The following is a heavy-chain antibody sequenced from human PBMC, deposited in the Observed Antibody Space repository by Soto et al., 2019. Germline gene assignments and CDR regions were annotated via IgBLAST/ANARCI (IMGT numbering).Heavy chain of an antibody. D-gene: IGHD3-22*01. V-gene: IGHV1-46*01. CDR3: AREYGNYGSSGYYAY. J-gene: IGHJ4*02. Sequence: ASVKVSCKTSGYSFTSYFIHWVRQAPGQGLEWMGIINPSGGSTNYAQKLQGRVSMTRDRSTSTVHMELSSLRSDDTAMYYCAREYGNYGSSGYYAYWGQGTLVTVSS. CDR1: GYSFTSYF. CDR2: INPSGGST.